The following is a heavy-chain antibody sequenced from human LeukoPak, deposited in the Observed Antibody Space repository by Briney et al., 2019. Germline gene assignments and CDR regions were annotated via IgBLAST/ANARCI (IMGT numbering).Heavy chain of an antibody. CDR1: GYTFTGYH. V-gene: IGHV1-2*06. J-gene: IGHJ6*02. Sequence: ASVKVSCKASGYTFTGYHMHWVRQAPGQGLEWMGRINPNSGDTNYAQKFQGRVTMTTDTSTSTAYMELRSLRSDDTAVYYCARGPITIFGVVIIEAYYYGMDVWGQGTTVTVPS. CDR2: INPNSGDT. D-gene: IGHD3-3*01. CDR3: ARGPITIFGVVIIEAYYYGMDV.